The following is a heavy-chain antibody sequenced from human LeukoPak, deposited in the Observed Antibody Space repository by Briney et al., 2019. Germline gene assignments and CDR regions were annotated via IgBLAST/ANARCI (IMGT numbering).Heavy chain of an antibody. Sequence: GGSLRLSCAASGFTFSSYAMHWVRQAPGKGLEWVAVMSYDGSNKYYADSVKGRFTISRDNSKNTLYLQMNSLRAEDTAVYYCARSWGGIQLWLGAFDIWGQGTMVTVSS. D-gene: IGHD5-18*01. CDR1: GFTFSSYA. CDR3: ARSWGGIQLWLGAFDI. CDR2: MSYDGSNK. V-gene: IGHV3-30*04. J-gene: IGHJ3*02.